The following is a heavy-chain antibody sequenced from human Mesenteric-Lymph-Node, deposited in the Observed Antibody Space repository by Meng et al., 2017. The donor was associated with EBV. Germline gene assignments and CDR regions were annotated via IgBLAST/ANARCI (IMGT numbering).Heavy chain of an antibody. Sequence: QVELQGSGPGLVKPSATLYLTLAASGASISGMNWWSWVRQPPGKWLEWIGEIYHSGSNNYNPSLKSRVTISVDKSKNQFSLKLSSVTAADTAVYDCARAPLGLDYYFDHWGQGTLVTVSS. D-gene: IGHD3-16*01. J-gene: IGHJ4*02. CDR1: GASISGMNW. CDR3: ARAPLGLDYYFDH. CDR2: IYHSGSN. V-gene: IGHV4-4*02.